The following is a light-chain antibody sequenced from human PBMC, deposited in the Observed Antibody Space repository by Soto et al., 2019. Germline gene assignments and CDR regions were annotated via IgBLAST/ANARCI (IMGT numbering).Light chain of an antibody. CDR1: SSNIGAGYD. CDR3: QSYDSSLSGSV. Sequence: QSILTQPPSVSVAPGQRVTISCTGSSSNIGAGYDVHWYQHLPGTAPKLLIYANNNRPSGVPDRFSGSKSGTSASLAITGLQAEDEADYYCQSYDSSLSGSVFGGGTQLTVL. V-gene: IGLV1-40*01. CDR2: ANN. J-gene: IGLJ2*01.